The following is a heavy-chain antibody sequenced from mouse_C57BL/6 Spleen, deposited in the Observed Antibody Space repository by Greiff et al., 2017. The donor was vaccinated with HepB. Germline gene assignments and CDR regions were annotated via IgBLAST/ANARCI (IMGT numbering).Heavy chain of an antibody. CDR1: GYSFTGYY. CDR2: INPSTGGT. J-gene: IGHJ4*01. Sequence: EVKLVESGPELVKPGASVKISCKASGYSFTGYYMNWVKQSPEKSLEWIGEINPSTGGTTYNQKFKAKATLTVDKSSSTAYMQLKSLTSEDSAVYYCARSPIYYDYHYYAMDYWGQGTSVTVSS. D-gene: IGHD2-4*01. CDR3: ARSPIYYDYHYYAMDY. V-gene: IGHV1-42*01.